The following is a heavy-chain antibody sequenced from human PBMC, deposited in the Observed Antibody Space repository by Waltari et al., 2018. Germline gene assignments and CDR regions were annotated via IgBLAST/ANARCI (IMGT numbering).Heavy chain of an antibody. CDR2: IIPIFGTA. CDR1: GGTFSNDA. CDR3: ARGSGYSYVPFEY. D-gene: IGHD5-18*01. V-gene: IGHV1-69*12. J-gene: IGHJ4*02. Sequence: QVHPVQSGAEVKKPGSSVKVSCKASGGTFSNDAFSWVRQAPGQGLEWLGGIIPIFGTATYSQKFQDSVTIIADDSTSTAYLELSSLRSEDTAVYYCARGSGYSYVPFEYWGQGTLITVSS.